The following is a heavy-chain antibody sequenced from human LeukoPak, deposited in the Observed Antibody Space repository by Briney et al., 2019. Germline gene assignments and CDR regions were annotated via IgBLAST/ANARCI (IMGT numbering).Heavy chain of an antibody. CDR2: ISYDGSNK. D-gene: IGHD6-19*01. CDR3: ARDWESGWYGVFDY. Sequence: GGSLRLSCAASGFTFSSYAMHWVRQAPGKGLEWVAVISYDGSNKYYADSVKGRFTISRDNAKNSLYLQMNSLRAEDTALYYCARDWESGWYGVFDYWGQGTLVTVSS. V-gene: IGHV3-30*04. CDR1: GFTFSSYA. J-gene: IGHJ4*02.